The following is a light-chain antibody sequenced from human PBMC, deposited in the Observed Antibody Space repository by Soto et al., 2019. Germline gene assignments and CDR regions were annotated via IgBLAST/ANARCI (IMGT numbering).Light chain of an antibody. J-gene: IGKJ1*01. Sequence: EIVLTQSPGTLSLSPGERASLSCRASQSIANSLAWYRQKPGQAPRLLIFCASNRATGIPDRFSGSGSGTDFTLTISRLEPEDFAVYHCQQYGGSPRTVGQGTKVDSK. V-gene: IGKV3-20*01. CDR1: QSIANS. CDR2: CAS. CDR3: QQYGGSPRT.